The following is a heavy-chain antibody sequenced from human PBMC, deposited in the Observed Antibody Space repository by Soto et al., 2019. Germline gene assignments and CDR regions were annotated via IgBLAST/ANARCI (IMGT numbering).Heavy chain of an antibody. D-gene: IGHD6-13*01. V-gene: IGHV3-48*03. J-gene: IGHJ4*02. CDR1: GFTFSSYE. CDR2: ISSSGSTI. CDR3: ARSSSSWYIGGY. Sequence: PGGSLRLSCAASGFTFSSYEMNWVRQAPGKGLEWVSYISSSGSTIYYADSVKGRFTISRDNAKNSLYLQMNSLRAEDTAVYYGARSSSSWYIGGYWGQGTLVTVSS.